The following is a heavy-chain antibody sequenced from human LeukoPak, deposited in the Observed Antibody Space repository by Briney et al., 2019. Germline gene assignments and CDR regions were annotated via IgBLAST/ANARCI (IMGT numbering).Heavy chain of an antibody. J-gene: IGHJ4*02. CDR2: INPNSGGT. V-gene: IGHV1-2*02. D-gene: IGHD3-22*01. Sequence: ASVKVSCKASGYTFTGYYMHWVRQAPGQGLEWMGWINPNSGGTNYAQKFQGRVTMTRDTSISTAYMELSRLRSDDTAVYYCALRSGYIITEDYWGQGTLVTVSS. CDR1: GYTFTGYY. CDR3: ALRSGYIITEDY.